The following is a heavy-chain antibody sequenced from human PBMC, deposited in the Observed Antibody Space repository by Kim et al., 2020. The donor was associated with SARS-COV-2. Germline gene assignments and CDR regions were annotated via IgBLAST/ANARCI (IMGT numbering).Heavy chain of an antibody. CDR3: AKGRASWFFDY. CDR2: ISGSANST. Sequence: GGSLRLSCAASRFIFSNYAMSWVRQTPGKGLEWVSAISGSANSTDYADSVKGRFTISRDNSKNTLYLQMNSLSPEDTAVYYCAKGRASWFFDYWGQGTL. J-gene: IGHJ4*02. CDR1: RFIFSNYA. V-gene: IGHV3-23*01. D-gene: IGHD3-22*01.